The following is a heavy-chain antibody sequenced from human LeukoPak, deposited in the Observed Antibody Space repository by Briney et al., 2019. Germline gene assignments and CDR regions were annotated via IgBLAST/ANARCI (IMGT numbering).Heavy chain of an antibody. J-gene: IGHJ3*02. D-gene: IGHD2-2*01. Sequence: SETLSLTCTVSHDSINSGSNYWGWIRQSPGRGLEWIGFITYSGYANHSPSLKGRVNISIDTSKNKFSLNLSSVTAADTAVYFCARQGKFCTTTSCSIRDAFDIWGQGTTVIVSS. CDR1: HDSINSGSNY. CDR3: ARQGKFCTTTSCSIRDAFDI. CDR2: ITYSGYA. V-gene: IGHV4-61*01.